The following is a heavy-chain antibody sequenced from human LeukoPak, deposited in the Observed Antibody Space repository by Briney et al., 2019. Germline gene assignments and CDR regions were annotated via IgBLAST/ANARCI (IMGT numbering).Heavy chain of an antibody. CDR2: ISGSGDYT. J-gene: IGHJ4*02. Sequence: GGSLRLSCAASGFTFSSYAMSWVRQAPGKGLGWVSTISGSGDYTYYADSVKGRFTISRDNSKDTLYLQMNSLRAEDTAVYYCAKVTYGSGTYGAFDSWGQGTLVTVSS. CDR3: AKVTYGSGTYGAFDS. CDR1: GFTFSSYA. D-gene: IGHD3-10*01. V-gene: IGHV3-23*01.